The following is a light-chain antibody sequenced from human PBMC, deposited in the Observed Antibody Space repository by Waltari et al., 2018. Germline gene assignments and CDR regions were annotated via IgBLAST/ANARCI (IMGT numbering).Light chain of an antibody. CDR2: DAS. J-gene: IGKJ3*01. V-gene: IGKV3-11*01. CDR1: QSVSSY. CDR3: QQRSNWPPRVT. Sequence: EIVLTQSPATLSLSPGERVTLSCRASQSVSSYLAWYQQKPGQAPRLLIYDASKRATAIPARFSGSGSGTDFILTISSLEPEDFAVYYCQQRSNWPPRVTFGPGTKVDIK.